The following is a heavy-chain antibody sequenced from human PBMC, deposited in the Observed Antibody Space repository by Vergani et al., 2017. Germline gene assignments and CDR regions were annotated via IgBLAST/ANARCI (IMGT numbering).Heavy chain of an antibody. J-gene: IGHJ5*02. Sequence: QVQLVQSGAEVKKPGASVKVSCKASGYTFTSYYMHWVRQAPGQGLEWMGIINPSGGSTSYEQKFQGRVTISVDTSKNQFSLKLSSVTAADTAVYYCARGRRGSSWPSPQKKYNWFDPWGQGTLVTVSS. V-gene: IGHV1-46*01. CDR2: INPSGGST. D-gene: IGHD6-13*01. CDR3: ARGRRGSSWPSPQKKYNWFDP. CDR1: GYTFTSYY.